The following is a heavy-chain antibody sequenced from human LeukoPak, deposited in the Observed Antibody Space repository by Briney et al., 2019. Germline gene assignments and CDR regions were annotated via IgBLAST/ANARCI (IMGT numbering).Heavy chain of an antibody. Sequence: GGSLRLSCAASGFTFSSYAMHWVRQAPGKGLEWVAVISYDGSNKYYADSVKGRFTISRDNSKNTLYLQMNSLRAEDTAVYYCARAGGGQQLVVATLDYWSQGTLVTVSS. V-gene: IGHV3-30*04. CDR3: ARAGGGQQLVVATLDY. CDR1: GFTFSSYA. D-gene: IGHD6-13*01. J-gene: IGHJ4*02. CDR2: ISYDGSNK.